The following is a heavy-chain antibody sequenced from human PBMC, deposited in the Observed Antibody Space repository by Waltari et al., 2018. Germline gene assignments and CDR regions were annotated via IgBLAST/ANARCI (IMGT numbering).Heavy chain of an antibody. Sequence: QVQLVESGGGVVQPGGSLRLSCAASGFPFSSYGMHWVRQAPGKGLGWVAVKGYDGSNKYYADSVKGRFTISRDNSKNTLYLQMNSLRAEDTAVYYCAKDAPELPPFDYWGQGTLVTVSS. CDR2: KGYDGSNK. CDR1: GFPFSSYG. CDR3: AKDAPELPPFDY. V-gene: IGHV3-30*02. D-gene: IGHD1-26*01. J-gene: IGHJ4*02.